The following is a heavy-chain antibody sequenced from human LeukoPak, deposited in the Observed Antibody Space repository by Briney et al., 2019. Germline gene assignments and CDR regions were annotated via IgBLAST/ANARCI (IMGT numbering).Heavy chain of an antibody. CDR2: INHSGST. CDR1: GGSFSGYY. Sequence: PSETLSLTCAVYGGSFSGYYWSWIRQPPGKGLEWIGEINHSGSTNYNPSLKSRVTISVDTSKNQFSLKLSSVTAADTAVYYCATGLGDAFDIWGQGTMVTVSS. V-gene: IGHV4-34*01. CDR3: ATGLGDAFDI. J-gene: IGHJ3*02.